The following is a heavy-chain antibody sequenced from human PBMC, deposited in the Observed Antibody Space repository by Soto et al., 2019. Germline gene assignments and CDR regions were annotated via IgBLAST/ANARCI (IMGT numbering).Heavy chain of an antibody. CDR1: GFTFSSYG. CDR3: AKDPKHSLWGQLAYYFDY. D-gene: IGHD3-16*01. CDR2: ISYDGSNK. V-gene: IGHV3-30*18. J-gene: IGHJ4*02. Sequence: GGSLRLSCAASGFTFSSYGMHWVRQAPGKGLEWVAVISYDGSNKYYADSVKGRFTISRDNSKNTLYLQMNSLRAEDTAVYYCAKDPKHSLWGQLAYYFDYWGQGTLVTVSS.